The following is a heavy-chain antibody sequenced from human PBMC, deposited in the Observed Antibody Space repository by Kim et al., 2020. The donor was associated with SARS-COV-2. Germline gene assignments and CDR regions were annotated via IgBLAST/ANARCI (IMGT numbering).Heavy chain of an antibody. CDR1: GFTFSSYS. D-gene: IGHD4-4*01. CDR2: ISSSSSSTI. CDR3: ARPYRDYYYYGMDV. J-gene: IGHJ6*02. Sequence: GGSLRLSCAASGFTFSSYSMNWVRQAPGKGLEWVSYISSSSSSTIYYADSVKGRFTISRDNAKNSLYLQMNSLRDEDTAVYYCARPYRDYYYYGMDVWGQGTTVTVSS. V-gene: IGHV3-48*02.